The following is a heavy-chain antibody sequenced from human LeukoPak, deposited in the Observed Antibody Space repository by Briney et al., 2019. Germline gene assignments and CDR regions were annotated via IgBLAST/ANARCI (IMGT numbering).Heavy chain of an antibody. Sequence: GGSLRLSCAASGFTFSDYYMSWIRQAPGKGLEWVSYISSSGSTIYYADSVKGRFTISRDNAKNSLYLQMNSLRAEDTAVYYCARTPDWYSSSWYAFDYWGQGTLVTVSS. D-gene: IGHD6-13*01. CDR3: ARTPDWYSSSWYAFDY. CDR1: GFTFSDYY. V-gene: IGHV3-11*01. CDR2: ISSSGSTI. J-gene: IGHJ4*02.